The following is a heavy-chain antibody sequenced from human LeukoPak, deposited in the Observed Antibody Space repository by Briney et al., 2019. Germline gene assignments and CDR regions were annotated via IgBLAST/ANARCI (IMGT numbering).Heavy chain of an antibody. D-gene: IGHD3-10*01. Sequence: ASVKVSRKASGYTFTNYTMNWVRQAPGQGLEWMGWINTNTGNPTYAQGFTGRFVFSLDTSVSTAYLQISSLKAEDTAVYYCAKENSEEFPNYLYYYYYMDVWGKGTTVTVSS. CDR2: INTNTGNP. V-gene: IGHV7-4-1*02. CDR3: AKENSEEFPNYLYYYYYMDV. CDR1: GYTFTNYT. J-gene: IGHJ6*03.